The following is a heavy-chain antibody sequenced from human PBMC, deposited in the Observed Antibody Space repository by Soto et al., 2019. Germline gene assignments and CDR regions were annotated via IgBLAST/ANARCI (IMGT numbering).Heavy chain of an antibody. CDR2: INHSGST. V-gene: IGHV4-34*01. J-gene: IGHJ4*02. CDR3: ARGGRRLWPTFFDY. Sequence: PSETLSLTCAVYGGSFSGYYWSWIRQPPGKGLEWIGEINHSGSTNYNPSLKSRVTISVDTSKNQFSLKLSSVTAADTAVYYCARGGRRLWPTFFDYWGQGTLVTVSS. D-gene: IGHD5-18*01. CDR1: GGSFSGYY.